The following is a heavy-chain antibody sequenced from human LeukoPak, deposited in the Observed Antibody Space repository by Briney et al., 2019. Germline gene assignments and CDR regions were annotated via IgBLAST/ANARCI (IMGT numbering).Heavy chain of an antibody. CDR1: GFTFSSYG. CDR3: ARASRYDILTGYDKFDY. D-gene: IGHD3-9*01. CDR2: ISFDGNND. J-gene: IGHJ4*02. Sequence: GGSLRLSCVVSGFTFSSYGMHWVRQAPGKGLEWVAVISFDGNNDYYADSVKDRFTISRDNAMKTLYLQMNSLRAGDTAVYYCARASRYDILTGYDKFDYWGQGTLVTVSS. V-gene: IGHV3-30*03.